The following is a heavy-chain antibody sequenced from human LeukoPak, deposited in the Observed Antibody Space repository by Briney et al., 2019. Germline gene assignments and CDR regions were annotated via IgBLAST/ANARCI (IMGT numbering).Heavy chain of an antibody. CDR1: GYSISSCYF. D-gene: IGHD4-11*01. CDR3: ARSMTTGSIDY. J-gene: IGHJ4*02. Sequence: SETLSLTCTVSGYSISSCYFWGWMRQPPGRGLEWIGSIYQSETAHYNPSLKSRVTISVDTSKNQFSLKLSAVTAADTAVYYCARSMTTGSIDYWGQGTLVTVSS. CDR2: IYQSETA. V-gene: IGHV4-38-2*02.